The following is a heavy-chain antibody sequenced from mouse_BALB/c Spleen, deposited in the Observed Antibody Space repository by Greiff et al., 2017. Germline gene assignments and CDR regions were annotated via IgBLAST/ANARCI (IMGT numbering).Heavy chain of an antibody. CDR1: GYSITSDYA. Sequence: EVQRVESGPGLVKPSQSLSLTCTVTGYSITSDYAWNWIRQFPGNKLEWMGYISYSGSTSYNPSLKSRISITRDTSKNQFFLQLNSVTTEDTATYYCARWGGLLAWFAYWGQGTLVTVSA. CDR3: ARWGGLLAWFAY. CDR2: ISYSGST. V-gene: IGHV3-2*02. D-gene: IGHD2-1*01. J-gene: IGHJ3*01.